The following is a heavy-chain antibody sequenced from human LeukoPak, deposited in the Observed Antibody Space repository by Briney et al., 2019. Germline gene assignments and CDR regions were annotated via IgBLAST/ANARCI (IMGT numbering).Heavy chain of an antibody. Sequence: GGSLRLCCAASGFTFNSYNMNWVRQAPGKGLEWVSYISSSSSTIYYADSVKGRFTISRDSAKTSLFLQMNSLRDEDTAVYYCARAYSSSSGRDAFDSWGLGTLVTVSS. J-gene: IGHJ3*02. CDR1: GFTFNSYN. CDR3: ARAYSSSSGRDAFDS. CDR2: ISSSSSTI. V-gene: IGHV3-48*02. D-gene: IGHD6-6*01.